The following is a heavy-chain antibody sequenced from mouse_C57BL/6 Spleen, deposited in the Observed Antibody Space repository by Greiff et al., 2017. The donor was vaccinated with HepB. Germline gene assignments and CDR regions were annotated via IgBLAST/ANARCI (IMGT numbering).Heavy chain of an antibody. CDR3: ARHYLYDYDRDWYFDV. J-gene: IGHJ1*03. V-gene: IGHV5-6*01. Sequence: EVHLVESGGDLVKPGGSLKLSCAASGFTFSSYGMSWVRQTPDKRLEWVATISSGGSYTYYPDSVKGRFTISRDNAKNTLYLQMSSLKSEDTAMYYCARHYLYDYDRDWYFDVWGTGTTVTVSS. CDR2: ISSGGSYT. CDR1: GFTFSSYG. D-gene: IGHD2-4*01.